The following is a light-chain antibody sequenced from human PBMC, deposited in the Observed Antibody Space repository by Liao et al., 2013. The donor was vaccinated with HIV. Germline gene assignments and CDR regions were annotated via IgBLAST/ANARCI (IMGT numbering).Light chain of an antibody. CDR3: QVWDSNSDHPYV. Sequence: SYEMTQPPSVSVSPGQTASVTCSGDGLGDKYVSWYRQRPGHSPILVIYEDTKRPSGIPERFSGSNSGNTATLSISRVEAGDEADYYCQVWDSNSDHPYVFGTGTKVTVL. J-gene: IGLJ1*01. CDR1: GLGDKY. V-gene: IGLV3-1*01. CDR2: EDT.